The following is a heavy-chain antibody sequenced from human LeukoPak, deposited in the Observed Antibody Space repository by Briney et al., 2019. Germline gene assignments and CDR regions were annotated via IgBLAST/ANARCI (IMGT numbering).Heavy chain of an antibody. CDR1: GFSFSSYA. CDR2: ISGGAVST. D-gene: IGHD3-10*01. V-gene: IGHV3-23*01. J-gene: IGHJ4*02. CDR3: AKYLGGFGRIDS. Sequence: GGSLRLSCGASGFSFSSYAMSWVRQAPGKGLEWVSAISGGAVSTYYADSVKGRFTISRDNSKHTLYLQMNNLRAEDTAVYYCAKYLGGFGRIDSWGQGTLVTVSS.